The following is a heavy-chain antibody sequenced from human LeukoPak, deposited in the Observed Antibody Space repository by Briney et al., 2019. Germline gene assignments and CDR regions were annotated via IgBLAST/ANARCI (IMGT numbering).Heavy chain of an antibody. D-gene: IGHD1/OR15-1a*01. V-gene: IGHV3-7*01. CDR3: ARNKRADI. Sequence: PGGSLRLSCEGTGFTFSRFWMNWVRQAPGKGLEWVANIKQDGSETNYVDSVRGRFTISRDNAKNSLSLQMISLRAEDTALYYCARNKRADIWGQGTMVTVSS. J-gene: IGHJ3*02. CDR2: IKQDGSET. CDR1: GFTFSRFW.